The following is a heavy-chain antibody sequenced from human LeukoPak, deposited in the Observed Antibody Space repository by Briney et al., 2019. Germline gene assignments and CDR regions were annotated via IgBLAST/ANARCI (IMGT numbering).Heavy chain of an antibody. Sequence: GGSLRLSCAASGFTFSSYAMTWVRQAPGKGLQWVSSLSGSGGATWYAGSVKGRFTISRDNTKNVMYLQMNGLRAEDTAIYYCAKDRTPYSRSGGYYLGAFDLWGHGTVVTVSS. CDR3: AKDRTPYSRSGGYYLGAFDL. D-gene: IGHD3-10*01. V-gene: IGHV3-23*01. CDR1: GFTFSSYA. CDR2: LSGSGGAT. J-gene: IGHJ3*01.